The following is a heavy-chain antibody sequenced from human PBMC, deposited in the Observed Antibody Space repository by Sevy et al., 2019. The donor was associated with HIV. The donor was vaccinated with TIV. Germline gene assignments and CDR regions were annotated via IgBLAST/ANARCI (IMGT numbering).Heavy chain of an antibody. V-gene: IGHV4-59*08. CDR3: AGENAWGRGYS. Sequence: SETLSLTCTVSGGSITSLYWNWIRQPPGKGLEWIANIYYNGHINYNPSLKSRVTLSLDQSKNQCSLRLSSVTAADTAMYYCAGENAWGRGYSWGQGTLVTVSS. J-gene: IGHJ4*02. CDR1: GGSITSLY. D-gene: IGHD1-26*01. CDR2: IYYNGHI.